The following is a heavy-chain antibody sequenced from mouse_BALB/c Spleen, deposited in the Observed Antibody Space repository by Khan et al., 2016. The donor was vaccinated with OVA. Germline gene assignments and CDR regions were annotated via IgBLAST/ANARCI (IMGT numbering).Heavy chain of an antibody. CDR1: GYSFTSYL. CDR3: ARGGYSSFAY. D-gene: IGHD1-3*01. V-gene: IGHV1-5*01. J-gene: IGHJ3*01. Sequence: VQLQQSGTVLARPGASVKMSCKASGYSFTSYLIHWVKQRPGQGLEWIGDIYPGNSDTTYNQKFKDKAKLTAGTSANTAYMELNSLTNEDSAVYDCARGGYSSFAYWGQGTLVTVSA. CDR2: IYPGNSDT.